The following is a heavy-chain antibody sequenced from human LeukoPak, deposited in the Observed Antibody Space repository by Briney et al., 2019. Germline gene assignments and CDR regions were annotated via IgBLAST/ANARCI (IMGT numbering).Heavy chain of an antibody. CDR1: GGTFSSYA. CDR2: IIPIFGTA. CDR3: ARSRTNGVQLDY. Sequence: ASAKVSCKASGGTFSSYAISWVRQAPGQGLEWMGGIIPIFGTANYAQKFQGRVTITTDESTSTAYMELSSLRSEDTAVYYCARSRTNGVQLDYWGQGTLVTVSS. J-gene: IGHJ4*02. D-gene: IGHD2-8*01. V-gene: IGHV1-69*05.